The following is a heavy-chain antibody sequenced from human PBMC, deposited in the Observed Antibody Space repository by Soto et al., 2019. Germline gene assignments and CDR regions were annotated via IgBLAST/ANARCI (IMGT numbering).Heavy chain of an antibody. CDR2: INHSGST. V-gene: IGHV4-34*01. Sequence: PETLSLTSAVYGGSFRGYYWSWIRQPPGQGLEWIGDINHSGSTNYNPSLKSRVTISVDTSKNQFSLKLSSVTVADTAVYYCARGRGNLVRNYRDYYYYYGMDVWGQGTTVS. CDR1: GGSFRGYY. D-gene: IGHD3-10*01. J-gene: IGHJ6*02. CDR3: ARGRGNLVRNYRDYYYYYGMDV.